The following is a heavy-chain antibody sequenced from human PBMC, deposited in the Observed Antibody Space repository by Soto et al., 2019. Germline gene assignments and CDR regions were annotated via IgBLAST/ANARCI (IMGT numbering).Heavy chain of an antibody. J-gene: IGHJ4*02. D-gene: IGHD3-22*01. CDR1: GFSLSSSGVG. V-gene: IGHV2-5*01. CDR2: NFWNDDK. Sequence: SGPTLVNPTQTLTLTCTFSGFSLSSSGVGVGWIRQPPGKVLEWLAFNFWNDDKRYSPSLKSRLTITKDTSKNQVVLTMTNMDPVDTATYFCAHSLYDSTGYYYFSYWGQGTLVTVSS. CDR3: AHSLYDSTGYYYFSY.